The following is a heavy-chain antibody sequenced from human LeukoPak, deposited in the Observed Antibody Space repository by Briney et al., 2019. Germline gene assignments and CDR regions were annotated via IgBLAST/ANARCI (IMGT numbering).Heavy chain of an antibody. CDR2: INPSGGST. CDR3: ARGGRGEGTGTTRVAFDI. D-gene: IGHD1-1*01. V-gene: IGHV1-46*01. Sequence: ASVKVSCKASGYTFTTYYMHWVRQAPGQGLEWMGTINPSGGSTSYAQKFQGRVTMTRDTSTSTVYMELSSLRSEDTAVYYCARGGRGEGTGTTRVAFDIWGQGTMVTVSS. CDR1: GYTFTTYY. J-gene: IGHJ3*02.